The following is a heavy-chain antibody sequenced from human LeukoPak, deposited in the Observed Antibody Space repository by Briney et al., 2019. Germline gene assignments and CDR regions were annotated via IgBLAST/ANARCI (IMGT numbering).Heavy chain of an antibody. CDR1: GGSFSSYY. J-gene: IGHJ2*01. V-gene: IGHV4-4*09. Sequence: PSETLSLSCIVSGGSFSSYYWSWVRQPPGKGLELIGHIYKGGSSNYNPSLKSRVTMSVDTSKTQFSLNLNSVTAADTAVYYCARLDTSGWAWYFDLWGRGTLVTVSS. D-gene: IGHD6-19*01. CDR3: ARLDTSGWAWYFDL. CDR2: IYKGGSS.